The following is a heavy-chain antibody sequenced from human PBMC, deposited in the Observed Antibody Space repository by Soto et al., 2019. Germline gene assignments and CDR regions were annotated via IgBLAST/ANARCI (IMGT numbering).Heavy chain of an antibody. Sequence: QVQLVESGGGVVQPGRSLRLSCAASGFTFSSYGMHWVRQAPGKGLEWVAVISYDGSNKYYADSVKGRFTISRDNSKNTPYLQMSSLRAEDTAVYYCAKDVMLTGDGMDVWGQGTTVTVSS. CDR3: AKDVMLTGDGMDV. CDR1: GFTFSSYG. D-gene: IGHD3-16*01. J-gene: IGHJ6*02. CDR2: ISYDGSNK. V-gene: IGHV3-30*18.